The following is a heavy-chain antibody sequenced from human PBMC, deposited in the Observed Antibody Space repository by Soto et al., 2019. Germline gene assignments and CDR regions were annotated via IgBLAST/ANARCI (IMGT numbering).Heavy chain of an antibody. V-gene: IGHV3-74*01. J-gene: IGHJ5*02. CDR1: GFTFSSYW. CDR2: IDSDGTSI. Sequence: EVQLVESGGGLVQPGGSLRLSCAGSGFTFSSYWMHWVRQVPGKGLLWVSRIDSDGTSINYADSVKGRFTIARDNAKNTLYLQMNSLRAEDTGVYYCARVGGYNWFDTWGQGTLVTVSS. CDR3: ARVGGYNWFDT.